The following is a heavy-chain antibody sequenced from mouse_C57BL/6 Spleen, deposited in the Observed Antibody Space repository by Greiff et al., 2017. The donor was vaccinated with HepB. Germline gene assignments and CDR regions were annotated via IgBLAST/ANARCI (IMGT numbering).Heavy chain of an antibody. CDR3: ARKIAYYYGSSGFDY. D-gene: IGHD1-1*01. Sequence: VQLQQSGPELVKPGASVKISCKASGYTFTDYYMNWVKQSHGKSLEWIGDINPNNGGTSYNQKFKGKATLTVDKSSSTAYMELRSLTSEDSAVYYCARKIAYYYGSSGFDYWGQGTTLTVSS. CDR2: INPNNGGT. CDR1: GYTFTDYY. J-gene: IGHJ2*01. V-gene: IGHV1-26*01.